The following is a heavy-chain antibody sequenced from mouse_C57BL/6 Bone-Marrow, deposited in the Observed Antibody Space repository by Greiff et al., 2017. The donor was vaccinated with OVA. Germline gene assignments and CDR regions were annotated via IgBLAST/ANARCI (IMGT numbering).Heavy chain of an antibody. D-gene: IGHD2-3*01. Sequence: QVQLQQSGPELVKPGASVKISCKASGYAFSSSWMNWVKQRPGKGLEWIGRIYPGDGDTNYNGKFKGKATLTADKSSSTAYMQLSSLTAEDSAVYCWARHEDGYYASDFDYWGQGTTLTVSS. CDR2: IYPGDGDT. CDR3: ARHEDGYYASDFDY. J-gene: IGHJ2*01. CDR1: GYAFSSSW. V-gene: IGHV1-82*01.